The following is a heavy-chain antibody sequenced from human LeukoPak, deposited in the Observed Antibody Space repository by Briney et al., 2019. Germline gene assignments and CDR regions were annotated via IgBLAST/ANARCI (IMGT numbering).Heavy chain of an antibody. CDR1: GFTVSSNY. CDR3: ACLWGSTTSGTFDY. V-gene: IGHV3-53*01. D-gene: IGHD1-26*01. Sequence: GGSLRLSCAASGFTVSSNYMSWVRQAPNKRLEWLSVIYSGGNTYYADSVKGRFTISRGNSMNTLYLQMNNLRVEDTAVYYCACLWGSTTSGTFDYWGQGTLVTVSS. J-gene: IGHJ4*02. CDR2: IYSGGNT.